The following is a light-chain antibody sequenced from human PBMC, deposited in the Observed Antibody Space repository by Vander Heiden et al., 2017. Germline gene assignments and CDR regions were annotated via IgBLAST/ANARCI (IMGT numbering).Light chain of an antibody. V-gene: IGKV3-20*01. Sequence: EIVLTQSPGTLSLSPGERATLSCRASQSVSSSYLAWDQQKPGQAPKLLIYGASSRATGITDRSSGSGSGTDFTLTSSRLETEDCAGYDCQQPRTFGQGTKVEIK. CDR3: QQPRT. CDR1: QSVSSSY. CDR2: GAS. J-gene: IGKJ1*01.